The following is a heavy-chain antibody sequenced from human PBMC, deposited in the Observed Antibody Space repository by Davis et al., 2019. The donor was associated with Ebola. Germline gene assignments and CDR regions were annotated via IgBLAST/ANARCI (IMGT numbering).Heavy chain of an antibody. CDR3: AKEGAGHYVLYYYGMDV. J-gene: IGHJ6*02. CDR1: GFTFSSYA. Sequence: GGSLRLSCSASGFTFSSYAMHWVRQAPGKGLEYVSAISSNGGSTYYADSVKGRFTISRDNSKNTLYLQMSSLRAEDTAVYYCAKEGAGHYVLYYYGMDVWGQGTTVTVSS. D-gene: IGHD3-10*02. V-gene: IGHV3-64D*08. CDR2: ISSNGGST.